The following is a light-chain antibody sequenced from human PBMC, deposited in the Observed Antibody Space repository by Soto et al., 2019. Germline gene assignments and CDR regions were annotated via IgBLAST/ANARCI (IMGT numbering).Light chain of an antibody. CDR1: SSDVGGYNY. CDR2: EVS. CDR3: SSFTRSSTLV. J-gene: IGLJ2*01. Sequence: QSALTQPASVSGSPGQSITISCTGTSSDVGGYNYVSWYQQHPGIAPKLMISEVSNRPSGVSNRYSGSKSGNTASLTISGLQAEGEADYYCSSFTRSSTLVFGGGTKLTVL. V-gene: IGLV2-14*01.